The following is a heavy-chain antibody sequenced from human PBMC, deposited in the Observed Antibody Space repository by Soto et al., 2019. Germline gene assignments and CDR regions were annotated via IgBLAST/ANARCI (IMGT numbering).Heavy chain of an antibody. Sequence: QVQLVQSGAEVKKPGSSVKVSCKASGDAFTNYIFDWVRQAPGQGLEWMGGIIPMFGTPKYAQTFQDRVTISADVHTGTAYLELTSLRFDDTAVYYCARGRDQPPVGLYFDSWGEGTRVTVSS. D-gene: IGHD1-26*01. CDR1: GDAFTNYI. CDR3: ARGRDQPPVGLYFDS. J-gene: IGHJ4*02. V-gene: IGHV1-69*01. CDR2: IIPMFGTP.